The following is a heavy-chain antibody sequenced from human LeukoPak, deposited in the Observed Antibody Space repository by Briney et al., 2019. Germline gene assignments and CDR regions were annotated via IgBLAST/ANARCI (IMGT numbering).Heavy chain of an antibody. V-gene: IGHV1-18*01. CDR3: AREGDGYRGNSRAFDP. CDR2: ISPYNGNT. CDR1: GYIFITYG. J-gene: IGHJ5*02. Sequence: ASVKVSCKASGYIFITYGISWVRQAPGHGLEWMGWISPYNGNTNYAQKLQGRVTMTTDTYTTTAYMELRSLRSDDTGVYYCAREGDGYRGNSRAFDPWGQGTLVTVSS. D-gene: IGHD5-24*01.